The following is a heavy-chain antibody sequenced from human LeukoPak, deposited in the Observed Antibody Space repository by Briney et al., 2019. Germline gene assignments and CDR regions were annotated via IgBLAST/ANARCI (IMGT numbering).Heavy chain of an antibody. Sequence: GGSLRLSCAASGFTFSSYWMSWVRQAPGKGLEWVANIKQDGSEKYYVDSVKGRFTISRDNAKNSLYLQMNSLRAEDTAVYYCAKDWISGGSLNWFDPWGQGTLVTVSS. V-gene: IGHV3-7*03. CDR2: IKQDGSEK. CDR1: GFTFSSYW. J-gene: IGHJ5*02. D-gene: IGHD2-15*01. CDR3: AKDWISGGSLNWFDP.